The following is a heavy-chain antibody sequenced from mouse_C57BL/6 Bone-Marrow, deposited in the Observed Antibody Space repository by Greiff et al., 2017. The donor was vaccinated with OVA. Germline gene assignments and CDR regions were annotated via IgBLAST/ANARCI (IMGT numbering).Heavy chain of an antibody. J-gene: IGHJ1*03. CDR3: ARGVYYYGSSPAFDV. V-gene: IGHV1-81*01. CDR2: IYPRSGNT. D-gene: IGHD1-1*01. CDR1: GYTFTSYG. Sequence: VQLQESGAELARPGASVKLSCKASGYTFTSYGISGVKRRTGQGLEWIGEIYPRSGNTSSNEKFKGKATLTADKSSSTAYMELRSRTSEDSAVYFCARGVYYYGSSPAFDVWGTGTTVTVSS.